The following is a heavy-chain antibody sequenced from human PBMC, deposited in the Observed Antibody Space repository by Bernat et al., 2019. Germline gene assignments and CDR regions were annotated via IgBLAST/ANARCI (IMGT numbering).Heavy chain of an antibody. J-gene: IGHJ4*02. D-gene: IGHD5-24*01. CDR3: ARSRDGYNQDY. CDR2: IIPILGIA. Sequence: QVQLVQSGAEVKKPGSSVKVSCKASGGTFSSYTISWVRQAPGQGLEWMGRIIPILGIANYAQKFQGRVTITADKSTSTAYMGLSSLRSEDTAVYYCARSRDGYNQDYWGQGTLVTVSS. CDR1: GGTFSSYT. V-gene: IGHV1-69*02.